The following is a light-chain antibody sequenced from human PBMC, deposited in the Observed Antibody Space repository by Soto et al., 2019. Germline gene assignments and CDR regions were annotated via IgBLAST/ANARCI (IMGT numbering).Light chain of an antibody. CDR2: WAS. J-gene: IGKJ1*01. CDR1: QGVLYSSNNKNY. V-gene: IGKV4-1*01. Sequence: DIVMTQSPDSLAVSLGESATINCKSSQGVLYSSNNKNYLAWYQQKPGQPPKLLISWASTRESGVPDRFSGSGSGTDFTLNISSLQAEDVAVYYCQQYYTTPQTFGQGTKVEI. CDR3: QQYYTTPQT.